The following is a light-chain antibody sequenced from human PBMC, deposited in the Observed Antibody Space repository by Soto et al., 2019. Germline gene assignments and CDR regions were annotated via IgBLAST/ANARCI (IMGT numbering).Light chain of an antibody. CDR2: GSS. CDR1: QNIRSNY. V-gene: IGKV3-20*01. Sequence: EIVLTQSPGTLSLSPGQRATLSCRASQNIRSNYVAWYQQKPGQAPRLLIFGSSSTATGIPDRFSASWSGTDFPLTISRLEAEDFAVDYCQQYGYAPLTFGGGTKVEI. J-gene: IGKJ4*01. CDR3: QQYGYAPLT.